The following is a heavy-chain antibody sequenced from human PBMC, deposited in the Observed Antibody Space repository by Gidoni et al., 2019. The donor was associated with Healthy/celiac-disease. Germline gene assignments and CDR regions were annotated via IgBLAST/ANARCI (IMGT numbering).Heavy chain of an antibody. CDR2: IYYRGST. CDR1: GCSISSSRYY. CDR3: ARTWRGGYCSSTSCYTDY. V-gene: IGHV4-39*01. Sequence: QLHLQESGPGLVPPSETLSLPCTCSGCSISSSRYYWGWSRQPPGKGLECIGSIYYRGSTYYNSSLKSRVTISVDTSKNQFSLKLSSVTAADTAVYYCARTWRGGYCSSTSCYTDYWGQGTLVTVSS. D-gene: IGHD2-2*02. J-gene: IGHJ4*02.